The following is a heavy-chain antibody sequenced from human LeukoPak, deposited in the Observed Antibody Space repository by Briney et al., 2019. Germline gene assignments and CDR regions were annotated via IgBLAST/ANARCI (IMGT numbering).Heavy chain of an antibody. Sequence: SEPLSLTCAVYGGSFSGYYWSWIRQPPGKGLEWIGEINHSGSTNYNPSLKSRVTISVDTSKNQFSLKLSSVTAADTAVYYCARTLLTIFGVVMGYMDVWGKGTTVTVSS. V-gene: IGHV4-34*01. D-gene: IGHD3-3*01. CDR2: INHSGST. CDR1: GGSFSGYY. CDR3: ARTLLTIFGVVMGYMDV. J-gene: IGHJ6*03.